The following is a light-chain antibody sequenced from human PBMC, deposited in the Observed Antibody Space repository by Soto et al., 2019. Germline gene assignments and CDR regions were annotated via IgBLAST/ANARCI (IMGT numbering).Light chain of an antibody. CDR2: GAS. V-gene: IGKV3-15*01. J-gene: IGKJ4*01. CDR3: QHYNNWLGT. Sequence: EIVMSQSPATLTVSPGGRAPLSCRASQSVISSLAWYQQKLGQAPRLLIYGASTRATGIPARFSGSGSGTEFFLNISSLQSEDSAIYYCQHYNNWLGTFGGGTKVDI. CDR1: QSVISS.